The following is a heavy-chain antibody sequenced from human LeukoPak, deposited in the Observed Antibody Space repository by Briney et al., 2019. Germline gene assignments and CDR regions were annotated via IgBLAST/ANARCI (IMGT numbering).Heavy chain of an antibody. D-gene: IGHD5-24*01. CDR3: ARGRGARLQFPYFDY. V-gene: IGHV4-30-2*01. CDR1: GGSISSGGYS. Sequence: PSETLSLTCAVSGGSISSGGYSWSWIRQPPGKGLEWIGYIYHSGSTYYNPSLESRVTISVDRSKNQFSLKLSSVTAADTAVYYCARGRGARLQFPYFDYWGQGTLVTVSS. J-gene: IGHJ4*02. CDR2: IYHSGST.